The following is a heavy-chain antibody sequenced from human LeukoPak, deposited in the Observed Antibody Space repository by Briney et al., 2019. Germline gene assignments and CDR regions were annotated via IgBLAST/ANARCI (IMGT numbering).Heavy chain of an antibody. CDR1: GYTFSAYC. CDR2: IITIFGAA. D-gene: IGHD6-19*01. J-gene: IGHJ4*02. CDR3: ARYYSGWYYFDY. V-gene: IGHV1-69*13. Sequence: SVKVSCKASGYTFSAYCMHWVRQAPGQGLEWMGGIITIFGAANYAQKFQGRVTTTADESTSTAYIELSSLRSEDTAVYYCARYYSGWYYFDYWGQGTLVTVSS.